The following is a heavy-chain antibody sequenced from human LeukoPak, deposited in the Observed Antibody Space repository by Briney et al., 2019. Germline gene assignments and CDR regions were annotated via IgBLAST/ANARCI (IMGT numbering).Heavy chain of an antibody. Sequence: SETLSLTCAVYGWSFNDYYWNWIRQPPGKGLEWIGEINARGDTNYNPSLKSRVNISVDTSKKQFSLRLTSMIAADTALYYCARGQVPAARGYNWFDPWAREPWSPSPQ. V-gene: IGHV4-34*01. CDR3: ARGQVPAARGYNWFDP. D-gene: IGHD2-2*01. CDR1: GWSFNDYY. J-gene: IGHJ5*02. CDR2: INARGDT.